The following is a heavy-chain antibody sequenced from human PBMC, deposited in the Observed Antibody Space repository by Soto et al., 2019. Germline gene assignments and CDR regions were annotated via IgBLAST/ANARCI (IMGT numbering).Heavy chain of an antibody. V-gene: IGHV3-9*01. Sequence: GGSLRLSCAASGFTFDDYAMHWVRQAPGKGLEWVSGISWNSGSIGYADSVKGRFTISRDNAKNSLYLQMNSLGAEDTALYYCAKTVGGYDSHSLAGIFDYWGQGTLVTVSS. CDR2: ISWNSGSI. J-gene: IGHJ4*02. CDR3: AKTVGGYDSHSLAGIFDY. CDR1: GFTFDDYA. D-gene: IGHD5-12*01.